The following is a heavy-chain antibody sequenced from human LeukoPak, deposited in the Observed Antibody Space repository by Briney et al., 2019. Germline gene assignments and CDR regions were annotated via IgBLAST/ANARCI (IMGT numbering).Heavy chain of an antibody. CDR3: ARGYCSGGSCYKNFDY. CDR1: GFTFDDCV. Sequence: GRSLRLSCKASGFTFDDCVMHWVRQAPGKGLEWVSTISWNRAFIVYADSVKGRFTISRDNSKNTLYLQMNSLRAEDTAVYYCARGYCSGGSCYKNFDYWGQGTLVTVSS. J-gene: IGHJ4*02. CDR2: ISWNRAFI. D-gene: IGHD2-15*01. V-gene: IGHV3-9*01.